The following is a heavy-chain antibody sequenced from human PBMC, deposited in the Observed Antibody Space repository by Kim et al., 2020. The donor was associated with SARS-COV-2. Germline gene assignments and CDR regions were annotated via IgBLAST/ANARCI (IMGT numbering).Heavy chain of an antibody. J-gene: IGHJ4*02. V-gene: IGHV1-24*01. CDR3: ATDLWFGEYCLDY. Sequence: YAQKITGRVTMTEDTSTDTAYMELSRLRSEDPAVYYCATDLWFGEYCLDYWGQGTLVTVSS. D-gene: IGHD3-10*01.